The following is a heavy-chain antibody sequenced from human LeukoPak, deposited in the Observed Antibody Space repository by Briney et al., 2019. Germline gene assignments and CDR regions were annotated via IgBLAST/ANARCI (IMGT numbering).Heavy chain of an antibody. D-gene: IGHD6-19*01. CDR1: GFTFSSYW. J-gene: IGHJ4*02. Sequence: GGSLRLSCAASGFTFSSYWTSWVRQAPGKGLEWVSVIYSGGSTYYADSVKGRFTISRDNSKNTLYLQMNSLRAEDTAVYYCARGVDFSGWYAWGQGTLVTVSS. V-gene: IGHV3-66*01. CDR3: ARGVDFSGWYA. CDR2: IYSGGST.